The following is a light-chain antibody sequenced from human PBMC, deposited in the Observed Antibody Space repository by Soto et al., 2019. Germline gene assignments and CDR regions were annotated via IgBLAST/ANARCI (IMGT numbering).Light chain of an antibody. CDR1: QSVLYSSTNKNY. CDR3: QQYYGPPWT. V-gene: IGKV4-1*01. Sequence: DIVMTQSPDSLAVSLGERATINCKSSQSVLYSSTNKNYLAWYQQKPGHPPNLLIYWASTRESGVPDRFSGSGSGTDFTLTISSLQAEDVAVYYCQQYYGPPWTFGPGTKVEIK. CDR2: WAS. J-gene: IGKJ1*01.